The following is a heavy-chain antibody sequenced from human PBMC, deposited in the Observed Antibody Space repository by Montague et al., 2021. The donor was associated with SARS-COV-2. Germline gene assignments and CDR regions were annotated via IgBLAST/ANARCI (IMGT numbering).Heavy chain of an antibody. D-gene: IGHD5-18*01. V-gene: IGHV4-34*01. J-gene: IGHJ4*02. CDR1: GGSLSGYY. CDR3: ARGGGCSYGSLDY. CDR2: INHSGST. Sequence: SETLSLTCAVYGGSLSGYYWSWIRQPPGKGLEWIGEINHSGSTNYNPSLKSRVTISVDTSKNQFSLKLSSVTAADTAVYYCARGGGCSYGSLDYWGQGTLVTVSS.